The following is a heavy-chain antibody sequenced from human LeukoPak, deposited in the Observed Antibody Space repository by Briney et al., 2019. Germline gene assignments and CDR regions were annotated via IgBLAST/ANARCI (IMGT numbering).Heavy chain of an antibody. CDR3: ARWALRSAFDM. V-gene: IGHV4-59*01. D-gene: IGHD3-10*01. CDR1: GVSITSNY. CDR2: MYHSGKT. J-gene: IGHJ3*02. Sequence: SETLSLTCTVSGVSITSNYWSWIRQSPGKGLEWIGYMYHSGKTNYNPSLKSRVTISIDTSTNQLSLKLTSVTVADTAVYYCARWALRSAFDMWGQGTMVTDSS.